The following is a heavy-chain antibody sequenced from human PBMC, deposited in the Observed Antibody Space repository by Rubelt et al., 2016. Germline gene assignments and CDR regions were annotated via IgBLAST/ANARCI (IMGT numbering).Heavy chain of an antibody. D-gene: IGHD3-10*01. Sequence: GGGVVQPGRSLRLSCAASGFTFSSYAMHWVRQAPGKGLEWVAVISYDGSNKYYADSVKGRFTISRDNSKNTLYLQMNSLRAEDTVVYYCARPMVRGVIHYWDQGTLVTVSS. CDR3: ARPMVRGVIHY. CDR1: GFTFSSYA. J-gene: IGHJ4*02. V-gene: IGHV3-30*07. CDR2: ISYDGSNK.